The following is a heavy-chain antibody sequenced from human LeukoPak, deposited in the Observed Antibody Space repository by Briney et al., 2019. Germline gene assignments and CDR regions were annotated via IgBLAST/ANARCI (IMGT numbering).Heavy chain of an antibody. Sequence: GSVRLSCAASGFTFSSYWMSWLRQAPGKGLEWVANIKQDGSVEYYVVSVKGRFTISRDNAKESLYLQMNSLRAEDTAVYYCARIGYSSSSFDFWGQGTLVTVSS. CDR3: ARIGYSSSSFDF. V-gene: IGHV3-7*05. D-gene: IGHD6-6*01. CDR1: GFTFSSYW. CDR2: IKQDGSVE. J-gene: IGHJ4*02.